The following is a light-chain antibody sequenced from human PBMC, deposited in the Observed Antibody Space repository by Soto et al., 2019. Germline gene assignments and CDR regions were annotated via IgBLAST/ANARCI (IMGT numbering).Light chain of an antibody. J-gene: IGLJ3*02. V-gene: IGLV2-14*01. CDR1: SSDVGGYNS. CDR2: EVS. Sequence: QSALTQPASVSGSPGQSITISCTGTSSDVGGYNSVSWYQRHPGKAPKLMIYEVSNRPSGVSNRFSGSKSGNTASLTISGLQAEDEADYYCSSYTSSSTWVFGGGTKLTVL. CDR3: SSYTSSSTWV.